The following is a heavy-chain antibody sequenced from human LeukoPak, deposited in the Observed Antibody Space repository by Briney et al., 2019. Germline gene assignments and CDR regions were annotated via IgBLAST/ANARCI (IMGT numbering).Heavy chain of an antibody. Sequence: KAGGSLRLSCAASGFTVSSNYMSWIRQPPGKGLEWIGYIYYSGSTNYNPSLKSRVTISVDTSKNQFSLKLSSVTAADTAVYYCARSGEDYAWFDPWDQGTLVTVSS. CDR3: ARSGEDYAWFDP. CDR1: GFTVSSNY. J-gene: IGHJ5*02. V-gene: IGHV4-59*02. D-gene: IGHD4-17*01. CDR2: IYYSGST.